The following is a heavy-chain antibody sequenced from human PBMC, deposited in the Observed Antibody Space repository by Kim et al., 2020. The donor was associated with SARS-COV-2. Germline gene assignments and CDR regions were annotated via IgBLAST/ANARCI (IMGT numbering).Heavy chain of an antibody. Sequence: ASVKVSCKASGYTFTSYGISWVRQAPGQGLEWMGWISAYNGNTNYAQKLQGRVTMTTDTSTSTAYMELRSLRSDDTAVYYCASLLLDPDYDSSGQTNYYGMDVWGQGTTVTVSS. J-gene: IGHJ6*02. CDR3: ASLLLDPDYDSSGQTNYYGMDV. CDR2: ISAYNGNT. V-gene: IGHV1-18*01. CDR1: GYTFTSYG. D-gene: IGHD3-22*01.